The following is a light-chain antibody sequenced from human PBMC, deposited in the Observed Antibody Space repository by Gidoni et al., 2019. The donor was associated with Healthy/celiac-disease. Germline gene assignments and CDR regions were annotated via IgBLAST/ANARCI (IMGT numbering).Light chain of an antibody. CDR2: DAS. J-gene: IGKJ4*01. V-gene: IGKV3-15*01. CDR3: QQYNNWPPLT. CDR1: QSVSSN. Sequence: EIVMTQSPATLSVSPGERATLSCRASQSVSSNLAWHQQKPGQAPRLLIYDASTRATGIPARFSGSGSGTEFTLTINSLQSEDFAVYYCQQYNNWPPLTFGGGTKVEIK.